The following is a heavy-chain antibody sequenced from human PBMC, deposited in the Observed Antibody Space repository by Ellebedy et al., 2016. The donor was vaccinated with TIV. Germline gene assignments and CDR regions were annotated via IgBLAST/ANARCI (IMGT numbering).Heavy chain of an antibody. CDR1: GFSISTYG. Sequence: PGGSLTLSCAASGFSISTYGMHWVRQAPGKGLEWVAVIWYDGSNKEYADSVKGRLTISRDNTKNTLYLQMKSLRAEDTAVYYCARAQDDYGDYWGQGTLVTVSS. CDR2: IWYDGSNK. CDR3: ARAQDDYGDY. J-gene: IGHJ4*02. D-gene: IGHD3-16*01. V-gene: IGHV3-33*01.